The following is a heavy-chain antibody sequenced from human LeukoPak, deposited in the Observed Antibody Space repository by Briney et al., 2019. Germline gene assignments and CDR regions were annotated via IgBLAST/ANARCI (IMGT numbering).Heavy chain of an antibody. V-gene: IGHV4-30-4*01. CDR2: IYYSGST. CDR3: SRADMRSGYSTSFDY. Sequence: SQTLSLTCTVSGGSISSGDYYWRWIRQPLGKGLEWIGYIYYSGSTYHNPSLKSRLTLSVNTSKNHVSPELRHLNTAEPAEYYCSRADMRSGYSTSFDYWGQGTLVTVSS. J-gene: IGHJ4*02. CDR1: GGSISSGDYY. D-gene: IGHD3-22*01.